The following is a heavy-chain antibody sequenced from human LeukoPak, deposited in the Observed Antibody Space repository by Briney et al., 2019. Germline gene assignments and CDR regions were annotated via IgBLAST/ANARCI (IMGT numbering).Heavy chain of an antibody. Sequence: PGGSLRLSCAASGFTFSSYSMNWVRQAPGKGLEWVSSISSSSSYIYYADSVKGRFTISRDNSKNTLYLQMNSLRAEDTAVYYCAKSFDGSGSQVPWGQGTLVTVSS. V-gene: IGHV3-21*04. CDR1: GFTFSSYS. D-gene: IGHD3-10*01. CDR3: AKSFDGSGSQVP. J-gene: IGHJ5*02. CDR2: ISSSSSYI.